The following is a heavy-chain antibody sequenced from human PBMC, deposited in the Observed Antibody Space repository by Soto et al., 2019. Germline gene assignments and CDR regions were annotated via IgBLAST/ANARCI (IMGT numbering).Heavy chain of an antibody. V-gene: IGHV1-69*05. J-gene: IGHJ5*02. CDR3: SKDGGKDGDFGNWFDP. D-gene: IGHD3-10*01. CDR1: GYSLTSYA. CDR2: IIAIFGTA. Sequence: SSVKVSCKAFGYSLTSYAMHWVRQAPGQGLEWMGRIIAIFGTANYAQKSQGRVTITTDESASTAYMELSSLRSDDTAVYYCSKDGGKDGDFGNWFDPWGQGTLVTVSS.